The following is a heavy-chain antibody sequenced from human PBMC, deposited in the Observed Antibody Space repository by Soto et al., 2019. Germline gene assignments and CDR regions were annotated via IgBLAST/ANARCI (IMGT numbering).Heavy chain of an antibody. V-gene: IGHV4-34*01. J-gene: IGHJ4*02. Sequence: SETLSLTCAVYGGSFSGYYWSWIRQPPGKGLEWIGEINHSGSTNYNPSLKSRVTISVDTSKNQFSLKLSSVTAADTAVYYCARVRGVSRYFDYWGQGTLVT. CDR3: ARVRGVSRYFDY. CDR2: INHSGST. CDR1: GGSFSGYY. D-gene: IGHD3-10*01.